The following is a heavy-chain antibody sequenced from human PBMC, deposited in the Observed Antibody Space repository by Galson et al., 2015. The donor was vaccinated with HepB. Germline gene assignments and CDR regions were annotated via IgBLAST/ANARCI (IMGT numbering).Heavy chain of an antibody. D-gene: IGHD5-24*01. CDR2: INPSNGNT. CDR1: RYTFTKFE. J-gene: IGHJ4*02. CDR3: ARGGMATIGGPTFDY. V-gene: IGHV1-18*01. Sequence: SVKVSCKAYRYTFTKFEISWVRQAPGQGLEWKGWINPSNGNTNYAQKSQGRVIMTTDTSTSTAYMELRSLRSDDTAVYYCARGGMATIGGPTFDYWGQGTLVTVSS.